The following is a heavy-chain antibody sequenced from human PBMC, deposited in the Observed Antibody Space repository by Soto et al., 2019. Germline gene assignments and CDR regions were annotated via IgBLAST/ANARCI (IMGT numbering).Heavy chain of an antibody. V-gene: IGHV4-4*02. CDR3: ARLVYDSRLNYLYFDH. D-gene: IGHD3-22*01. J-gene: IGHJ4*02. CDR2: VYNDGSA. CDR1: GVSISSGNW. Sequence: SETLSLTCDVSGVSISSGNWWSWVRQPPGKGLEWIAEVYNDGSANYHPSLEGRATISVDRSKNQFSLRLSSVTAADTGKYYCARLVYDSRLNYLYFDHWGQGTLVTVSS.